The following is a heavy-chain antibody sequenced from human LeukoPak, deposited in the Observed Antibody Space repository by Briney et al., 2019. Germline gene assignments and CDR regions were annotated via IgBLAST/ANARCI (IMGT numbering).Heavy chain of an antibody. Sequence: GASVKVSCTTSGHSFTSYAITWVRQAPGQGLEWMGWITAYNGNTNTIYTQKLQGRVTMTTDTSTSTAYMELRSLRSDDTAVYYCARDLGVFIAAAGTFFDYWGQGTLVTVSS. CDR1: GHSFTSYA. J-gene: IGHJ4*02. V-gene: IGHV1-18*01. D-gene: IGHD6-13*01. CDR2: ITAYNGNT. CDR3: ARDLGVFIAAAGTFFDY.